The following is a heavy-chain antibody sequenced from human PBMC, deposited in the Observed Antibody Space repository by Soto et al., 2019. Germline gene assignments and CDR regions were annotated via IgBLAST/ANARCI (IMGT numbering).Heavy chain of an antibody. D-gene: IGHD3-22*01. V-gene: IGHV4-34*01. Sequence: SETLSLTCAVYGGSFSGHSWTWIRQSPGKGLEWIGDVNHSGRVNYSPSLKSRVTISLDTSKNQFSLTLSAVTAADTAMYYCSTRAYDTNGYYRFDPWGQGTLVTVSS. CDR3: STRAYDTNGYYRFDP. CDR2: VNHSGRV. J-gene: IGHJ5*01. CDR1: GGSFSGHS.